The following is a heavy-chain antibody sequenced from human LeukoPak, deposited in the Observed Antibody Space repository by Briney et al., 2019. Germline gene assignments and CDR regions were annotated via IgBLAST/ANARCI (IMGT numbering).Heavy chain of an antibody. D-gene: IGHD3-22*01. CDR1: GGTFSSYA. J-gene: IGHJ4*02. CDR3: ARDNYYYSSGYYYYFDY. Sequence: SVKVSCKASGGTFSSYAISWVRQAPGQGLEWMGGIIPIFGTANHAQKFQGRVTVTADESTSTAYMELSSLRSEDTAVYYCARDNYYYSSGYYYYFDYWGQGTLVTVSS. CDR2: IIPIFGTA. V-gene: IGHV1-69*13.